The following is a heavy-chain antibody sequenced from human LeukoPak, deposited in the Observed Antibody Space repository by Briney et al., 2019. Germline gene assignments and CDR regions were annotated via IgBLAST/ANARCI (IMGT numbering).Heavy chain of an antibody. CDR2: IKQDGSEK. Sequence: GGSLRLSCAASGFTFSSYWMSWVRQAPGKGLEWVANIKQDGSEKYYVDSVKGRFTISRDNARNSLYLQMNSLRAEDTAVYYCARDPVPEKYYYDSSGPEDGMDVWGQGTTVTVSS. D-gene: IGHD3-22*01. J-gene: IGHJ6*02. CDR3: ARDPVPEKYYYDSSGPEDGMDV. V-gene: IGHV3-7*01. CDR1: GFTFSSYW.